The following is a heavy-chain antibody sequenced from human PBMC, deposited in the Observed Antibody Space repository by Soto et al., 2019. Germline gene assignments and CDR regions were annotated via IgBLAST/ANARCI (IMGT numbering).Heavy chain of an antibody. CDR3: ARTDRDFYGLDV. V-gene: IGHV3-13*05. CDR1: GFTFRNYD. Sequence: EVQLVESGGGLVQPGGSLRLSCEASGFTFRNYDMHWVHQGTGKGLEWVSGISAAGDPDYADSVEGRFTISRENAQNSFFLQMNSLRVGDTAVYYCARTDRDFYGLDVWGQGTTAIVSS. J-gene: IGHJ6*02. CDR2: ISAAGDP.